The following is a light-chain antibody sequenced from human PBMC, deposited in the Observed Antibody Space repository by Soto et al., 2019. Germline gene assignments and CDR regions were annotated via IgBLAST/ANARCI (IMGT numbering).Light chain of an antibody. CDR2: EVS. CDR3: SSYTSSSTLV. Sequence: QSALTQPASVSGSPGQSITISCTGTSNDVGGYSYVSWYQNHPDKAPKLIIYEVSNRPSGVSHRFSGSKSGNTASLTISGLQAEDEADYYCSSYTSSSTLVFGGGTKLTVL. J-gene: IGLJ3*02. CDR1: SNDVGGYSY. V-gene: IGLV2-14*01.